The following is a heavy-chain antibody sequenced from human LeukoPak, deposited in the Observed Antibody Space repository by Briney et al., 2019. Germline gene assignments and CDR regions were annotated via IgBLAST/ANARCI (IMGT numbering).Heavy chain of an antibody. CDR2: IYYSGSA. J-gene: IGHJ4*02. CDR1: GVSISSSSYY. CDR3: ARHSYFDY. Sequence: SESLSLTCTVSGVSISSSSYYWGWIRQPPGKGLEWIGSIYYSGSAYYNPSLKSRVTISVDTSKNQFSLMLSSVTAADTAVYYCARHSYFDYWGQGTLVTVSS. V-gene: IGHV4-39*01.